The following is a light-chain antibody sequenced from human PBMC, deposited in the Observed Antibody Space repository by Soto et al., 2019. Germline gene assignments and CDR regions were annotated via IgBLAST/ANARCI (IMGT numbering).Light chain of an antibody. CDR3: CSYAGSSTYV. J-gene: IGLJ1*01. V-gene: IGLV2-23*01. CDR1: SSDVGSYSL. Sequence: QYALTQPASVSGSPGQSITISCTGTSSDVGSYSLVSWYQQHPGKAPKLIIYEGSKRPSGLSNRFSGSKSGNTASLTISGLQAEDEADYYCCSYAGSSTYVFGTGTKLTVL. CDR2: EGS.